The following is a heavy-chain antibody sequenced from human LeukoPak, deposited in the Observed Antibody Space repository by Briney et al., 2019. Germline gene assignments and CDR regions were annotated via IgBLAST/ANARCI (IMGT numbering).Heavy chain of an antibody. CDR1: GFTFSRHT. CDR2: ISFDGTKH. J-gene: IGHJ4*02. V-gene: IGHV3-30*18. CDR3: VKDRAAVLEY. D-gene: IGHD2-15*01. Sequence: GGSLRLSCVASGFTFSRHTMHWVRQAPGKGLEWVAVISFDGTKHYYADSVKGRFTIARDNSKNTLYLQMSSLRGQDTAIYYCVKDRAAVLEYWGQGTLVTVSS.